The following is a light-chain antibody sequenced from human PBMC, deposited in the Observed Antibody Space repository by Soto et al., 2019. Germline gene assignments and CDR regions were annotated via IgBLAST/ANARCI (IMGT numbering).Light chain of an antibody. J-gene: IGLJ1*01. CDR1: SGYSNYK. CDR3: GADHGSGSNFVYV. V-gene: IGLV9-49*01. CDR2: VGTGGIVG. Sequence: QSVLTQPPSASASRGASVTLTCTLSSGYSNYKVDWYQQRPGKGPRFVMRVGTGGIVGSKGDGIPDRFSVLGSGLNRYLTIKNIQEEDESDYHCGADHGSGSNFVYVFGTGTKVTVL.